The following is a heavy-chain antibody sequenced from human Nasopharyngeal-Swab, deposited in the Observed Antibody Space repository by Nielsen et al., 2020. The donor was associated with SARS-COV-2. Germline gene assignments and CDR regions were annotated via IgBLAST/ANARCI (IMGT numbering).Heavy chain of an antibody. CDR2: IYYSGST. Sequence: SDTLSLTCTVSGGSISSYYWSWIRQPPGKGLEWIGYIYYSGSTNYNPSLKSRVTISVDTSKNQFSLKLSSVTDADTAVYYCARILTIFGVVASYYFDYWGQGTLVTVSS. D-gene: IGHD3-3*01. CDR1: GGSISSYY. J-gene: IGHJ4*02. V-gene: IGHV4-59*01. CDR3: ARILTIFGVVASYYFDY.